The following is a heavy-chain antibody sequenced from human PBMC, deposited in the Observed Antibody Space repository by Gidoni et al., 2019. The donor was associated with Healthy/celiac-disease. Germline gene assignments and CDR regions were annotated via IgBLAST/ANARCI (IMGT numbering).Heavy chain of an antibody. Sequence: EVQLLESGGGLVQPGGSLRLSCAASGFTFSSYAMRWVRQAPGKGMEWVSAISGSGGSTYYADSVKGRFTISRDNSKNTLYLQMNSLRAEDTAVYYCAKDDDFWSGNFDYWGQGTLVTVSS. CDR3: AKDDDFWSGNFDY. J-gene: IGHJ4*02. D-gene: IGHD3-3*01. CDR1: GFTFSSYA. V-gene: IGHV3-23*01. CDR2: ISGSGGST.